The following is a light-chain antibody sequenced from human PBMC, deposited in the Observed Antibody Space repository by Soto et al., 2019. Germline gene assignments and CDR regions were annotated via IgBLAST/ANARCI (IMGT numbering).Light chain of an antibody. V-gene: IGKV3-20*01. CDR1: QSVSSSY. CDR3: QQYGSSSYT. J-gene: IGKJ2*01. CDR2: GAS. Sequence: EIVLTQSPGTLSLSPGERATLSCRASQSVSSSYLAWYQQKPGQAPRLLISGASSRATGIPDRFSGSGSGTDFTLTISRLEPEDFAVYYCQQYGSSSYTFGQGTTLEIK.